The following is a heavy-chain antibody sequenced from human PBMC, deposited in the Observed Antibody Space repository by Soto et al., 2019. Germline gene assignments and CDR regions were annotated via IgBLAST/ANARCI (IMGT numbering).Heavy chain of an antibody. D-gene: IGHD6-13*01. CDR3: AKQGVAAAGTPPNYYYYGMDV. V-gene: IGHV3-43*01. J-gene: IGHJ6*02. CDR2: ISWDGGST. CDR1: GFTFDDYT. Sequence: EVQLVESGGVVVQPGGSLRLSCAASGFTFDDYTMHWVRQAPGKGLEWVSLISWDGGSTYYADSVKGRFTISRDNSKNSLYLQMNSLRTEDTALYYCAKQGVAAAGTPPNYYYYGMDVWGQGTTVTVSS.